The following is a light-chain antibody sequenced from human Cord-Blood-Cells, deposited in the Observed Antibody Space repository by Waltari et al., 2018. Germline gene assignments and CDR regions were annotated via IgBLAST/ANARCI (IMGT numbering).Light chain of an antibody. J-gene: IGKJ3*01. Sequence: DIQMTQSPSYLSASVGDRVTITFQASQDISTYLNWYQQKPGKAPKLLIYDASNLETGVPSRFSGSGSGTDFTFTISSLQPEDIATYYCQQYDNLPTFGPGTKVDIK. CDR1: QDISTY. CDR2: DAS. CDR3: QQYDNLPT. V-gene: IGKV1-33*01.